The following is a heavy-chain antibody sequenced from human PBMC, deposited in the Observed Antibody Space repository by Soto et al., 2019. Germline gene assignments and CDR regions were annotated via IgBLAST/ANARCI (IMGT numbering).Heavy chain of an antibody. V-gene: IGHV3-74*01. Sequence: EVQLVESGGGLVQPGGSLRLSCAASGFTFSSYWMHWVRQAPGKGLVWVSRINSDGSSTSYADSVKGRFTISRDNAKNTLYLQMNRLRAEDTAVYYCARDGVNGVVVPAAPDDAFDIWGQGTMVTVSS. CDR2: INSDGSST. CDR3: ARDGVNGVVVPAAPDDAFDI. D-gene: IGHD2-2*01. CDR1: GFTFSSYW. J-gene: IGHJ3*02.